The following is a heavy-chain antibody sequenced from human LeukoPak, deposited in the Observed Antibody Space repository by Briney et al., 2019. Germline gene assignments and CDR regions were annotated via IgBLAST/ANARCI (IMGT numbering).Heavy chain of an antibody. J-gene: IGHJ4*02. CDR1: GFTFSSYS. V-gene: IGHV3-21*01. CDR2: ISSSSSYI. Sequence: GGSLRLSCAASGFTFSSYSMNWVRQAPGKGLEWVSSISSSSSYIYYADSVKGRFTISRDNAKNSLYLQTNSLRAEDTAVYYRARDLGDYSFDYWGQGTLVTVSS. D-gene: IGHD4-17*01. CDR3: ARDLGDYSFDY.